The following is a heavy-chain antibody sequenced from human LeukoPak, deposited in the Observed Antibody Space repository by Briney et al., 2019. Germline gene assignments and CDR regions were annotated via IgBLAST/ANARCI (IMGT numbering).Heavy chain of an antibody. CDR2: IYYSGST. D-gene: IGHD4-17*01. Sequence: PSETLSLTCTVSGGSIISFYWSWIRQPPGKGLEWIGYIYYSGSTNYNPSLKSRVSISVDTSKNQFSLNLSSVTAADTAVYYCARGGYGDRNFDYWGQGTLVTVSS. CDR3: ARGGYGDRNFDY. V-gene: IGHV4-59*01. J-gene: IGHJ4*02. CDR1: GGSIISFY.